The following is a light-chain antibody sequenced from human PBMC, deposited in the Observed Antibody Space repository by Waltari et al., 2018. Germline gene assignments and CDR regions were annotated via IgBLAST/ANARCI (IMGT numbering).Light chain of an antibody. V-gene: IGKV1-9*01. J-gene: IGKJ5*01. CDR1: QGISSY. CDR2: AAS. Sequence: DIQLTQSQSFLSASVGDRVPITCRASQGISSYLAWYQQKPGKAPKLLIYAASTLQSGVPSRFSGSGSGTEFTLTISSLQPEDFATYYCQQLYTYPITFGQGTRLEIK. CDR3: QQLYTYPIT.